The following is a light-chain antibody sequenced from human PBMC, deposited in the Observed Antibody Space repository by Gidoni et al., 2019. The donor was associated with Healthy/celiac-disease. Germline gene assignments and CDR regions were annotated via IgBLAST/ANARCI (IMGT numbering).Light chain of an antibody. Sequence: IQMTQSPSSLSASVGDIVTITCQASQYISNYLNWYQQKPGKAPTLLIYDASNLETGVPSRFSGSGSGTDFTFTISSLQPEDIATYYCQQYDNLPIFTFGPGTKVDIK. CDR2: DAS. V-gene: IGKV1-33*01. CDR3: QQYDNLPIFT. CDR1: QYISNY. J-gene: IGKJ3*01.